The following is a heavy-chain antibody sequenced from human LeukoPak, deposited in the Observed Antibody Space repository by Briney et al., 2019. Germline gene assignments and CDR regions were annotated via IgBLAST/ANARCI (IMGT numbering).Heavy chain of an antibody. Sequence: ASVKVSCKASGYTFTGYYMHWVRQAPGQGLEWMGWINPNSGGTNYAQKFQGRVTMTRDTSISTAHMELSRLRSDDTAVYYCARDFLNDFWSGYSEFDPWGQGTLVTVSS. V-gene: IGHV1-2*02. CDR1: GYTFTGYY. J-gene: IGHJ5*02. CDR3: ARDFLNDFWSGYSEFDP. D-gene: IGHD3-3*01. CDR2: INPNSGGT.